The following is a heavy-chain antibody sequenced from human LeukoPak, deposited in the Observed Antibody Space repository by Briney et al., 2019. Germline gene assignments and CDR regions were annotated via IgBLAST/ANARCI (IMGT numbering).Heavy chain of an antibody. CDR2: ISSSSSYI. J-gene: IGHJ3*02. CDR3: ASGQWQIDAFDI. V-gene: IGHV3-21*01. CDR1: GFTFSSYS. Sequence: KTGGSLRLSCAASGFTFSSYSMNWVRQAPGKGLEWVSSISSSSSYIYYADSVKGRFTISRDNAKNSLYLQMNSLRAEDTAVYYCASGQWQIDAFDIWGQGTMVTVSS. D-gene: IGHD6-19*01.